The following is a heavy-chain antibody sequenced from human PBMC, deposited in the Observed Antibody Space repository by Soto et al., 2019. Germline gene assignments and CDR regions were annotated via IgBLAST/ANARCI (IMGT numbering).Heavy chain of an antibody. CDR2: ISSSSSYI. J-gene: IGHJ5*02. CDR3: ARDQTHYYDSSGYYP. D-gene: IGHD3-22*01. Sequence: GGSLRLSCAASGFTFSSYSMNWVRQAPGKGLEWVSSISSSSSYIYYADSVKGRFTISRDNAKNSLYLQMNSLRAEDTAVYYCARDQTHYYDSSGYYPWGQGTLVTVSS. CDR1: GFTFSSYS. V-gene: IGHV3-21*01.